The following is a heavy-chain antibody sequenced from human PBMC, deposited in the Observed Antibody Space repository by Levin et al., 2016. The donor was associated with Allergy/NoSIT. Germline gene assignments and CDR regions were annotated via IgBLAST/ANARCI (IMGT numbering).Heavy chain of an antibody. CDR3: ARSVYGGNHGGLWNC. Sequence: SETLSLTCAVSGASIDSSNWWSWVRQPPGKGLEWLGEIYPSGTTNYNPSLKSRVTLSIDKSKNQFSLNLNSVTAADTAVYYCARSVYGGNHGGLWNCWGQGTLVTVSS. V-gene: IGHV4-4*02. CDR2: IYPSGTT. CDR1: GASIDSSNW. J-gene: IGHJ4*02. D-gene: IGHD4-23*01.